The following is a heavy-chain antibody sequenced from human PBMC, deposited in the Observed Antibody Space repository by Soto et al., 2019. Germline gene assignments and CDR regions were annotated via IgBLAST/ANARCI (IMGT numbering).Heavy chain of an antibody. Sequence: QVQLVQSGAEEKKPGSSLKVSCKASGGTFSSSAFSWVRQAPGQGLEWMGGIMPIFRTADYAEKFQGRVTITADESTSTAYMELSSLRSEDTGVYYCAGDKDRQQLGGNYYYIMDVWGQGTTVTVSS. V-gene: IGHV1-69*12. CDR1: GGTFSSSA. J-gene: IGHJ6*02. CDR3: AGDKDRQQLGGNYYYIMDV. D-gene: IGHD6-13*01. CDR2: IMPIFRTA.